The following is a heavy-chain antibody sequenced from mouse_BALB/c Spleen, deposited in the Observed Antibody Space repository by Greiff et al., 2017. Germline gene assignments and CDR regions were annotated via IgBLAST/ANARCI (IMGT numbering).Heavy chain of an antibody. Sequence: EVHLVESGGGLVKPGGSLKLSCAASGFAFSSYDMSWVRQTPEKRLEWVAYISSGGGSTYYPDTVKGRFTISRDNAKNTLYLQMSSLKSEDTAMYYCARPQRYDVGYYAMDYWGQGTSVTVSS. CDR2: ISSGGGST. D-gene: IGHD2-14*01. V-gene: IGHV5-12-1*01. CDR3: ARPQRYDVGYYAMDY. CDR1: GFAFSSYD. J-gene: IGHJ4*01.